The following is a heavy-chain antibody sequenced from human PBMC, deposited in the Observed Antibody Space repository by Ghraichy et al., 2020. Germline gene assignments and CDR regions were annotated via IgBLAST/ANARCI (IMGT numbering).Heavy chain of an antibody. CDR1: GFTFSNAW. J-gene: IGHJ6*02. CDR2: IKSKTDGGTT. V-gene: IGHV3-15*01. D-gene: IGHD2-15*01. Sequence: GGSLRLSCAASGFTFSNAWMSWVRQVPGKGLEWVGRIKSKTDGGTTDYAAPVKGRFTISRDDSKNTLYLQMNSLKTEDTAVYYCTTTRACSGGSCYLYYYYGMDVWGQGTTVTVSS. CDR3: TTTRACSGGSCYLYYYYGMDV.